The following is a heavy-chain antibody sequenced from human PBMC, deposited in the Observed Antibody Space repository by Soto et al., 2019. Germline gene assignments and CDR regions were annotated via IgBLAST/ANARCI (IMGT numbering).Heavy chain of an antibody. CDR3: ARCYGSCFDY. V-gene: IGHV4-59*08. CDR2: IYYSGST. CDR1: GGSISSYY. Sequence: QVQLQESGPGLVKPSETLSLNCTVFGGSISSYYWSWIRQPPGKGLEWIGYIYYSGSTNYNPSLKSRVTISVDTSKNQFSLKLSSVTAADTAVYYCARCYGSCFDYWGQGTLVTVSS. D-gene: IGHD2-2*01. J-gene: IGHJ4*02.